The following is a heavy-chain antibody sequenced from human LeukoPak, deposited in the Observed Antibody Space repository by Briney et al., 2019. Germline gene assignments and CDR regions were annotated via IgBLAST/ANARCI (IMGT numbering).Heavy chain of an antibody. CDR3: ARRNGFPRGKFFDS. Sequence: SETLSLTCTVSGGSIRSSSHYWGWIRQPPGKGLEWIGSIYYSGTAYYNPSLKSRVTISIDTSKNQFSLNLSSVAAADSAVYYCARRNGFPRGKFFDSWGQGTLVTVSS. V-gene: IGHV4-39*01. D-gene: IGHD2-2*03. CDR2: IYYSGTA. CDR1: GGSIRSSSHY. J-gene: IGHJ4*02.